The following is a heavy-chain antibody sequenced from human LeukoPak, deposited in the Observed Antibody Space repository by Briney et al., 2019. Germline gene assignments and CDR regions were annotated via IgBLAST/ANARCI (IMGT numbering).Heavy chain of an antibody. J-gene: IGHJ4*02. CDR3: ASQSGSSGWFDY. Sequence: SETLSLTCTVSGGSISSYYWSWIRQPPAKGLEWIGYIYYSGSTNYNPSLKSRITISIDTSKNQFSLKLSSVTAADTAVYYCASQSGSSGWFDYWGQGTLVTVSS. CDR2: IYYSGST. D-gene: IGHD6-19*01. V-gene: IGHV4-59*08. CDR1: GGSISSYY.